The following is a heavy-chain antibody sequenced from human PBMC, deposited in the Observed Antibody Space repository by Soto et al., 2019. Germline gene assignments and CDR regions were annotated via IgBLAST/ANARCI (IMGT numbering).Heavy chain of an antibody. CDR1: GGTFSSYA. CDR3: AGRIAEIGWFDP. CDR2: IIPIFGTA. Sequence: SVKVSCKASGGTFSSYAISWVRQAPGQGLEWMGGIIPIFGTANYAQKFQGRVTITADESTSTAYMELSSLRSEDTAVYYCAGRIAEIGWFDPWGQGTLVTVSS. J-gene: IGHJ5*02. D-gene: IGHD6-13*01. V-gene: IGHV1-69*13.